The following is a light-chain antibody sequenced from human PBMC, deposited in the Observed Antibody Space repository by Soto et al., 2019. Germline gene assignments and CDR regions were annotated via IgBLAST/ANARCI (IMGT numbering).Light chain of an antibody. CDR2: DVS. Sequence: QSALTQPASVSGSPGQSITISCTGTSSDVGGYNYVSWYQQHPGKAPKLMIYDVSNRPSGVSTRFSGSNSANTASLTSSGLQAEDEAHDYCSSYTSSSTLVFGGGTKLTFL. CDR1: SSDVGGYNY. V-gene: IGLV2-14*01. J-gene: IGLJ2*01. CDR3: SSYTSSSTLV.